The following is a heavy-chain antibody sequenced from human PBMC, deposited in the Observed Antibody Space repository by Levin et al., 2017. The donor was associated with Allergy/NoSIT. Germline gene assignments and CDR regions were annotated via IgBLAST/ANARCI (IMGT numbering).Heavy chain of an antibody. D-gene: IGHD1-26*01. CDR2: IYYSGST. CDR1: GGSIRSYF. Sequence: SQTLSLTCTVSGGSIRSYFWSWIRQPPGKGLEWIGYIYYSGSTNYNPSLKSRVTISVDTSKNQFFLRLSSVTLADTAVYYCARGSTFMPYSGNHPYFDYWGQGTLVTVSS. V-gene: IGHV4-59*01. J-gene: IGHJ4*02. CDR3: ARGSTFMPYSGNHPYFDY.